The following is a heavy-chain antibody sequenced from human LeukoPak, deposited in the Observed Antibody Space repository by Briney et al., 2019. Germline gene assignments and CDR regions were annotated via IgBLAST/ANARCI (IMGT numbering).Heavy chain of an antibody. J-gene: IGHJ3*02. D-gene: IGHD3-10*01. CDR1: GYTFTSYG. CDR2: ISTSNGNT. V-gene: IGHV1-18*01. CDR3: ARGAFYYYGSGTWAFDI. Sequence: GASVKVSCKASGYTFTSYGISWVRLAPGQGLEWMGWISTSNGNTNYAQKFQGRVTITADESTSTAYMELSSLRSEDTAVYYCARGAFYYYGSGTWAFDIWGQGTMVTVSS.